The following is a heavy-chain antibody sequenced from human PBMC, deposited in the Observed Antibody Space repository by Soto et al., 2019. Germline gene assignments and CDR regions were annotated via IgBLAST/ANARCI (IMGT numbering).Heavy chain of an antibody. J-gene: IGHJ4*02. D-gene: IGHD2-8*01. CDR3: ARGSWAVRFDQ. Sequence: QVHLQQWGAGLLKPSETLSLTCAVYGGSFYGGSFSGYYWSWIRRTPGKGLEWIGEINHSGSTNSNPPLKSRVTISIDTSKNQFSLKLSSVTAADTATYYCARGSWAVRFDQWGQGTLVAISS. CDR2: INHSGST. V-gene: IGHV4-34*02. CDR1: GGSFSGYY.